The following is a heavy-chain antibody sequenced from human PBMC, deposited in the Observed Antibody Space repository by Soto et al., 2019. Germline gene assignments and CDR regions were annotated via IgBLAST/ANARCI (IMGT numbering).Heavy chain of an antibody. D-gene: IGHD6-13*01. J-gene: IGHJ4*02. CDR3: ARDFWRIAAAGTG. CDR1: GYTFTSYA. V-gene: IGHV1-3*01. CDR2: INAGNGNT. Sequence: ASVKVSCKASGYTFTSYAMHWVRQAPGQRLEWMGWINAGNGNTKYSQKFQGRVTMTRDTSTSTVYMELSSLRSEDTAVYYCARDFWRIAAAGTGWGQGTLVTVSS.